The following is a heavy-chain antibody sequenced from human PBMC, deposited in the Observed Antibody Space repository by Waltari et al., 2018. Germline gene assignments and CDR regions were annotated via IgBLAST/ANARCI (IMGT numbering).Heavy chain of an antibody. V-gene: IGHV1-46*01. CDR2: INPGGGRT. J-gene: IGHJ4*02. CDR3: ARSRILTGYFPNEEFDY. D-gene: IGHD3-9*01. CDR1: GYTFTSYY. Sequence: QVQLVQSGAEVKKPGASVKVSCEASGYTFTSYYIHWVRLAPGQGPQWMGVINPGGGRTIYAQKFQGRIAMTRDTSTRLVYMQLNSLRSDDTAVYYCARSRILTGYFPNEEFDYWGQGTLVTVSS.